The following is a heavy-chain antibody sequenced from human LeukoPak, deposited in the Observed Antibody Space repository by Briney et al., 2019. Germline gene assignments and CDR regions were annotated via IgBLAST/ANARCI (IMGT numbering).Heavy chain of an antibody. D-gene: IGHD2-15*01. Sequence: PGGSLRLSCAASGFTFSSYGMHWVRQAPGKGLEWVAVISYDGSNKYYADSVKGRFTISRDNSKNTLYLQMNSLRAEDTAVYYCAKDQWRSVVAATRDAFDFWGQGTMVTVSS. CDR1: GFTFSSYG. CDR3: AKDQWRSVVAATRDAFDF. V-gene: IGHV3-30*18. J-gene: IGHJ3*01. CDR2: ISYDGSNK.